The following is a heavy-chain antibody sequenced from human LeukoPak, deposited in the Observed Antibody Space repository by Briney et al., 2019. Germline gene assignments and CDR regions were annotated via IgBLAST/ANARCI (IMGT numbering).Heavy chain of an antibody. Sequence: GASVKVSCKASGGTFSCYAISWVRQAPGQGLEWMGGIIPIFGTANYAQKFQGRVTITADESTSTAYMELSSLRSEDTAVYYCARDLSALGGRRNAFDIWGQGTMVTVSS. D-gene: IGHD3-16*01. J-gene: IGHJ3*02. CDR1: GGTFSCYA. CDR3: ARDLSALGGRRNAFDI. CDR2: IIPIFGTA. V-gene: IGHV1-69*01.